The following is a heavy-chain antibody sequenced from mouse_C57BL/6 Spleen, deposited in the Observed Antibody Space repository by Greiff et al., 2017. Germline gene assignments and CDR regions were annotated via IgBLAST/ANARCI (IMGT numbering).Heavy chain of an antibody. CDR2: IYPGDGDT. D-gene: IGHD3-2*02. J-gene: IGHJ4*01. CDR1: GYAFSSSW. Sequence: QVQLKQSGPELVKPGASVKIPCKASGYAFSSSWMNWVKQRPGKGLKWIGRIYPGDGDTNYNGKFKGKATLTADKSSSTAYMQLSSLTSEDSAVYFCAIDSSGQSMDYWGQGTSVTVSS. V-gene: IGHV1-82*01. CDR3: AIDSSGQSMDY.